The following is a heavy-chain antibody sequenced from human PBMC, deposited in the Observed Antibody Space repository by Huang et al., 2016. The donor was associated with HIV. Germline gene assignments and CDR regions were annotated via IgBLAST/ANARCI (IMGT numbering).Heavy chain of an antibody. CDR2: ISYDAKTK. D-gene: IGHD6-13*01. Sequence: QVQLVESGGGVVQPGRSLRISCAASGCTFSSYGMHWVRQAPGTGLEWVTVISYDAKTKYYADSVKGRFSISRDNSKTTVYLQLNSLRLEDTAVYYCAKGGSAAAVLDFWGQGTLVTVSS. J-gene: IGHJ4*02. CDR1: GCTFSSYG. CDR3: AKGGSAAAVLDF. V-gene: IGHV3-30*18.